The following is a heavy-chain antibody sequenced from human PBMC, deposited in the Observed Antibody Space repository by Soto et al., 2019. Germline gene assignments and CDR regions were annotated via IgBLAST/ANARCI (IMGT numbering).Heavy chain of an antibody. CDR1: GGTFSSYT. CDR3: AGDGKGTYSSGGGAFDI. J-gene: IGHJ3*02. Sequence: QVQLVQSGAEVKKPGSSVKVSCKASGGTFSSYTISWVRQAPGQGLEWMGRIIPIVGIANYAQKFQGRVTITADKSTSTAYMELSSMRSEDTAVYYCAGDGKGTYSSGGGAFDIWGQGTMVTVSS. D-gene: IGHD6-19*01. V-gene: IGHV1-69*08. CDR2: IIPIVGIA.